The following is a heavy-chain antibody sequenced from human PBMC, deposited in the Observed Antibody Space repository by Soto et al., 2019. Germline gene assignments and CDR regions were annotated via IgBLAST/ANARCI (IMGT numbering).Heavy chain of an antibody. CDR1: GFTFISYA. D-gene: IGHD2-2*01. CDR2: ISYDGSNK. J-gene: IGHJ4*02. Sequence: QVQLVESGGGVVQPGRSLRLSCAASGFTFISYAMHWVRQAPGKGLEWVAVISYDGSNKYYADSVKGRFSISRDTSKNTLYLHINSLRAEDTAVYCCARDSPQNCFCTRCYPLFDYRGQGTLVTVSS. V-gene: IGHV3-30-3*01. CDR3: ARDSPQNCFCTRCYPLFDY.